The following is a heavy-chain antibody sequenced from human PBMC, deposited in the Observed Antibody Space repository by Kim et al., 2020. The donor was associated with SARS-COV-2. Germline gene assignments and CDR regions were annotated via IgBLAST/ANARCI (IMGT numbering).Heavy chain of an antibody. J-gene: IGHJ5*02. CDR3: ATGPPYCSSTSCGWFDP. CDR1: GYTLTELS. V-gene: IGHV1-24*01. D-gene: IGHD2-2*01. Sequence: ASVKVSCKFSGYTLTELSMHWVRQAPGKGLEWMGGFDPEDGETIYAQKFQGRVTMTEDTSTDTAYMELSSLRSEDTAVYYCATGPPYCSSTSCGWFDPWGQGTLVTVSS. CDR2: FDPEDGET.